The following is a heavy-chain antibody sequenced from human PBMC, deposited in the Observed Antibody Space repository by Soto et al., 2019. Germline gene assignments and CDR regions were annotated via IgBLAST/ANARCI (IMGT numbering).Heavy chain of an antibody. V-gene: IGHV6-1*01. CDR2: TYYRSKWYN. CDR3: ARGPWSIAVADYYYYGMDV. J-gene: IGHJ6*02. D-gene: IGHD6-19*01. Sequence: PSQTLSLTCAISGDSVSSNSAALNLIRQSPSRGLEWLGRTYYRSKWYNDYAVSVKSRITINPDTSKNQFSLQLNSVTPEDTAVYYCARGPWSIAVADYYYYGMDVWGQGTTVTVSS. CDR1: GDSVSSNSAA.